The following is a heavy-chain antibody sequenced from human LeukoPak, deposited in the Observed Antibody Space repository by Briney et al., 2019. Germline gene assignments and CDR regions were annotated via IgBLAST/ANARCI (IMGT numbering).Heavy chain of an antibody. Sequence: SETLSLTCAVYGGSFSGYYWSWIRQPPGKGLEWIGEINHSGSTNYNPSLKSRVTISVDTSKNQSSLKLSSVTAADTAVYYCARRPKRRGIKGYCSSTSCYQTNAFDIWGQGTMVTVSS. CDR3: ARRPKRRGIKGYCSSTSCYQTNAFDI. CDR1: GGSFSGYY. V-gene: IGHV4-34*01. D-gene: IGHD2-2*01. J-gene: IGHJ3*02. CDR2: INHSGST.